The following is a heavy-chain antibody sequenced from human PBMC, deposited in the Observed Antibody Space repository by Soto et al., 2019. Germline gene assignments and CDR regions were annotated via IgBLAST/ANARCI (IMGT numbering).Heavy chain of an antibody. CDR2: IIPILGIA. V-gene: IGHV1-69*02. CDR1: GGTFSSYT. D-gene: IGHD2-2*02. J-gene: IGHJ4*02. CDR3: ARAGCSSTSCYSD. Sequence: QVQLVQSGAEVKKPGSSVKVSCKASGGTFSSYTISWVRQAPGQGLEWMGRIIPILGIANYAQKFQGRVTITADKSPSTAYMELSSLRSEDTAVYYCARAGCSSTSCYSDWGQGTLVTVSS.